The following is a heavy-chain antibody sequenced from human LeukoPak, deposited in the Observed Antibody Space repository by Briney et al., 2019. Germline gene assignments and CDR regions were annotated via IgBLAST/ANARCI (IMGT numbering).Heavy chain of an antibody. CDR1: GFTFSSHG. D-gene: IGHD6-13*01. CDR2: IWYDGSNK. CDR3: ARDAGYSSSWYMF. J-gene: IGHJ4*02. Sequence: GGSLRLSCAASGFTFSSHGMHWVRQAPGKGLEWVAVIWYDGSNKYYADSVKGRFTISRDNSKNTLYLQMNSLRAEDTAVYYCARDAGYSSSWYMFGGQGTLVTVSS. V-gene: IGHV3-33*01.